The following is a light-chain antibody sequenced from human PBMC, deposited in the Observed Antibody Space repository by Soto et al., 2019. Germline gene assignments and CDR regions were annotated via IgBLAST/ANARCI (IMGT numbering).Light chain of an antibody. CDR1: RSNIGSNS. Sequence: QSALTQPPSASGTPGQRVTISCSGSRSNIGSNSVNWYQQLPGAAPKLLIYSNNQWPSGVPDRFSGSKSGTSASLAISGLQSEDEADYYCAAWDDSLNGREVFGTVTKVTVL. CDR3: AAWDDSLNGREV. CDR2: SNN. J-gene: IGLJ1*01. V-gene: IGLV1-44*01.